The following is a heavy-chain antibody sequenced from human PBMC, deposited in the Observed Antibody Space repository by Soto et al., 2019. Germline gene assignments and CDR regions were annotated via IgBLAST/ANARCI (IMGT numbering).Heavy chain of an antibody. CDR2: IDWDDDK. J-gene: IGHJ6*02. D-gene: IGHD3-22*01. Sequence: SGPTLVNPTQTLTLTCTFSGFSLSTSGMCVSWIRQPPGKALEWLALIDWDDDKYYSTSLKTRLTISKDTSKNQVVLTMTDMDPVDTATYYCARIPATNYYDSSGSPYYYGMDVWGHGTTVTVSS. V-gene: IGHV2-70*01. CDR1: GFSLSTSGMC. CDR3: ARIPATNYYDSSGSPYYYGMDV.